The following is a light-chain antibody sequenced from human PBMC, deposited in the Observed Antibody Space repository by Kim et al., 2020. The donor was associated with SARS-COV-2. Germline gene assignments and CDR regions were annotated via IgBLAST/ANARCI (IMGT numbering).Light chain of an antibody. CDR2: DDN. V-gene: IGLV1-40*01. CDR3: QSYDSSLGDL. Sequence: QSVLTQPPSVSGVPGQRVTISCTGSSSNIGAGYSVHWYQQLPGTAPKLLLYDDNKRPSGVPDRFSGSRSGASASLAITGLQAEDEAKYYCQSYDSSLGDLFGGGTQLNVL. CDR1: SSNIGAGYS. J-gene: IGLJ3*02.